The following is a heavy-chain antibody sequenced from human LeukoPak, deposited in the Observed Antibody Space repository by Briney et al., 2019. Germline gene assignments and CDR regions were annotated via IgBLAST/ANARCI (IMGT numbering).Heavy chain of an antibody. D-gene: IGHD7-27*01. CDR1: GFTVSSNY. CDR3: TSENWGSIH. J-gene: IGHJ1*01. Sequence: GGSLRLSCAASGFTVSSNYMSWVRQAPGKGLEWVGRIKNKADGGTTEYAAPVKDRFTISRDDSKNALYLQMSSLKTEDTAVYHCTSENWGSIHWGQGTLVIVSS. CDR2: IKNKADGGTT. V-gene: IGHV3-15*01.